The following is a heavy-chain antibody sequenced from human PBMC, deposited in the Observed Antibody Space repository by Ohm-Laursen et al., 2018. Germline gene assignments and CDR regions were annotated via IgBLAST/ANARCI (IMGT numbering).Heavy chain of an antibody. Sequence: ASVKVSCKASGYTFSSYDIIWVRQASGQGPEWMGWMNPNSHNTGYARKFRGRVSMTSDSSISTAYMELYSLTSEETATYYCARAVRYQLLSDPWGQGTLVTVSS. CDR3: ARAVRYQLLSDP. J-gene: IGHJ5*02. V-gene: IGHV1-8*01. D-gene: IGHD4-23*01. CDR1: GYTFSSYD. CDR2: MNPNSHNT.